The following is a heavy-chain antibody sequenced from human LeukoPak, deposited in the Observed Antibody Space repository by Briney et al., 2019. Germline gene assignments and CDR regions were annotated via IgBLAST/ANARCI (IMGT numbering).Heavy chain of an antibody. Sequence: GGSLRLSCAASGFTFSSYAMSWVRQAPGKGLGWVSAISGSGGSTYYADSVKGRFTISRDNSKNSLYLQMNSLRAEDTAVYYRAKDQLLGGSYTFDYWGQGTLVTVSS. D-gene: IGHD1-26*01. V-gene: IGHV3-23*01. CDR3: AKDQLLGGSYTFDY. J-gene: IGHJ4*02. CDR1: GFTFSSYA. CDR2: ISGSGGST.